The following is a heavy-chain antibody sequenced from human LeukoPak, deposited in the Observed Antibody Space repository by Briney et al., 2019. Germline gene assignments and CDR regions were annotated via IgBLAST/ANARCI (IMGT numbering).Heavy chain of an antibody. D-gene: IGHD3-22*01. CDR2: IYYSGYT. J-gene: IGHJ4*02. V-gene: IGHV4-59*01. Sequence: SETLSLTCTVSGGSISSYYWSWIRQPPGKGLEWIGDIYYSGYTNYNPSLKSRVTISVDTSKNQFSLKLRSVTAADTAVYYCARGDRDYYDSSGYYYQTKGPSFDYWGQGTLVTVSS. CDR1: GGSISSYY. CDR3: ARGDRDYYDSSGYYYQTKGPSFDY.